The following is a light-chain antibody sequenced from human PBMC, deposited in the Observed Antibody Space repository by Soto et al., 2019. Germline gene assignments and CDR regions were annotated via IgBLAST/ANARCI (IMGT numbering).Light chain of an antibody. J-gene: IGLJ2*01. Sequence: QSVLTQSPSASASLGASVTLTCTLSSGHSSYAIAWHQQQPEKGPRYLMKLNGDGSHSKGDGIPDRFSGSSSGAERYLTISSLQAEDEADYYRQTWGTGIVVFGGGTKLTVL. CDR3: QTWGTGIVV. CDR1: SGHSSYA. V-gene: IGLV4-69*01. CDR2: LNGDGSH.